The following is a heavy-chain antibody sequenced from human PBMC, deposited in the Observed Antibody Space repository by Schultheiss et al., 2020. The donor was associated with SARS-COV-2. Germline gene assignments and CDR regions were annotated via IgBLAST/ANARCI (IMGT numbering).Heavy chain of an antibody. CDR2: IYHSGST. D-gene: IGHD2-21*02. V-gene: IGHV4-4*02. CDR1: GGSISSSNW. Sequence: GSLRLSCAVSGGSISSSNWWSWVRQPPGKGLEWIGEIYHSGSTNYNPSLKSRVTLSVDTSRNQFSLKLSSVTAADTAVYYCARAVVTVNAYNWFDPWGQGTLVTVSS. CDR3: ARAVVTVNAYNWFDP. J-gene: IGHJ5*02.